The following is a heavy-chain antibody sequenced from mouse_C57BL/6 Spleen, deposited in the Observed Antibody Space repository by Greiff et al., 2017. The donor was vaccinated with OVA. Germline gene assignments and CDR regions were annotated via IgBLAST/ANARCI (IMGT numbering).Heavy chain of an antibody. V-gene: IGHV1-26*01. CDR2: INPNNGGT. CDR3: ARWDDYLDY. J-gene: IGHJ2*01. D-gene: IGHD2-3*01. CDR1: GYTFTDYY. Sequence: EVQLQQSGPELAKPGASVKISCKASGYTFTDYYMNWVKQSHGKSLEWIGDINPNNGGTSYNQKFKGKATLTVDKSSSTAYMELRSLTSEDSAVYYCARWDDYLDYWGQGTTLTVSS.